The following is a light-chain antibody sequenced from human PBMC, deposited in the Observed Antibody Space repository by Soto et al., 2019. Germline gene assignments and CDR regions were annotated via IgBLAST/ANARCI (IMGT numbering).Light chain of an antibody. CDR3: QHEGA. CDR2: GAS. Sequence: LVLTQSPGTLSLSXXXXXXXSCRANQSITSNYLAWYQQKPGQAPRLLIYGASSTATGIPDRFSGSGSETDFTLTIRRLEPEDFAVYFCQHEGAFGPGTKVDIK. J-gene: IGKJ3*01. CDR1: QSITSNY. V-gene: IGKV3-20*01.